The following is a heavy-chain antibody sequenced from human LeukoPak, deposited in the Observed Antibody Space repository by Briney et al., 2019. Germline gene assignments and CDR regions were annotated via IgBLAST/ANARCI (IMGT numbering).Heavy chain of an antibody. CDR1: GYIFTNYW. Sequence: GESLKISCQASGYIFTNYWIGWVRQMPGKGLEYTGIIFPGDSDTRYSPSFQGQVTISADKSNTTAYLQWSSLKASDTAMYYCARRAVTGGSYWNPYFDYWGQGALVTVSS. J-gene: IGHJ4*02. CDR2: IFPGDSDT. CDR3: ARRAVTGGSYWNPYFDY. D-gene: IGHD1-26*01. V-gene: IGHV5-51*01.